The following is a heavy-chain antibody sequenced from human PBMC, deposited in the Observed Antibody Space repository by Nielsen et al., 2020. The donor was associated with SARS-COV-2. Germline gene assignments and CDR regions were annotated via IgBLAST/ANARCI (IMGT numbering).Heavy chain of an antibody. Sequence: GGSLRLSCAASGFTIDDYAMHWVRQAPGKGLEWVSGISWNSGSIGYADSVKGRFTISRDNAKNSLYLQMNSLRAEDTALYYCAKLLSSGWDDAFDIWGQGTMVTVSS. CDR3: AKLLSSGWDDAFDI. CDR2: ISWNSGSI. J-gene: IGHJ3*02. CDR1: GFTIDDYA. D-gene: IGHD6-19*01. V-gene: IGHV3-9*01.